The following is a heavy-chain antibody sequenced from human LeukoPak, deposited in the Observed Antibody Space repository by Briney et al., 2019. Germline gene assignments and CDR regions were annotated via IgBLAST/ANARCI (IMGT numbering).Heavy chain of an antibody. Sequence: PGGSLRLSCAASGFTDFMSWARQAPGKGLEWVSAVSGSGSRTYYADSVKGRFTISRDNSKNTLYLQMNSLRAEDTAVYYCAKGPERRGFCSGGSCYSDYWGQGTQVTVSS. CDR1: GFTDF. CDR3: AKGPERRGFCSGGSCYSDY. V-gene: IGHV3-23*01. CDR2: VSGSGSRT. J-gene: IGHJ4*02. D-gene: IGHD2-15*01.